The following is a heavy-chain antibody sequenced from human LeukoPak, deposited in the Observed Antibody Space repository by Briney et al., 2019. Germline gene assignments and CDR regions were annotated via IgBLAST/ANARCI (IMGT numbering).Heavy chain of an antibody. D-gene: IGHD1-1*01. CDR2: LKEDGSQK. CDR3: TRMYRNGFDY. J-gene: IGHJ4*02. CDR1: GFTFGSFE. Sequence: GGSLRLSCAASGFTFGSFEMNWVRQAPGRGLEWVASLKEDGSQKYYVDSVKGRFTISRDNAKNSLYLQMNNLRAEDTAVYYCTRMYRNGFDYWGQGTLVTVSS. V-gene: IGHV3-7*02.